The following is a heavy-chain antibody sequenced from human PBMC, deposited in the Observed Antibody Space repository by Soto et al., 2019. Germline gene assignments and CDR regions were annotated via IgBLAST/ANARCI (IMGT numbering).Heavy chain of an antibody. D-gene: IGHD3-10*01. CDR2: IDPSDSYT. V-gene: IGHV5-10-1*01. CDR3: ARPVRGNGSGSYPPYGMDV. Sequence: GESLKISCKGSGYSFSSYWISWVRQMPGKGLEWMGRIDPSDSYTNYSPSFQGHVSISADKSISTAYLQWSSLKASDTAMYYCARPVRGNGSGSYPPYGMDVWGQGTTVTVSS. CDR1: GYSFSSYW. J-gene: IGHJ6*02.